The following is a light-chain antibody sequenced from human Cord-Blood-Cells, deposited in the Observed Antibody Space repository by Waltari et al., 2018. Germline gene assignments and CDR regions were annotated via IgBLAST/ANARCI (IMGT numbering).Light chain of an antibody. CDR3: MQALQTSWT. CDR2: LGS. V-gene: IGKV2-28*01. J-gene: IGKJ1*01. CDR1: QSLLHSNGYNY. Sequence: EPASISCRSSQSLLHSNGYNYLDWYLQEPGQSPQLLIYLGSNRASGVPDRFSGSGSGTDFTLKISRVEAEDVGVYYCMQALQTSWTFGQGTKVEIK.